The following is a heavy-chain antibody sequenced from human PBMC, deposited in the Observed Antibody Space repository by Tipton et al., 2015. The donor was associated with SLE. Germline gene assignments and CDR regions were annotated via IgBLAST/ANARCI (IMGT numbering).Heavy chain of an antibody. D-gene: IGHD6-13*01. CDR2: ISYDGSNK. J-gene: IGHJ1*01. CDR1: GFTFSSYD. CDR3: ARDQRVAAAGKGYFQH. V-gene: IGHV3-30-3*01. Sequence: SLRLSCAASGFTFSSYDMHWVRQAPGKGLEWVAVISYDGSNKYYADSVKGRFTISRDNSKNTLYLQMNSLRAEDTAVYYCARDQRVAAAGKGYFQHWGQGTLVTVSS.